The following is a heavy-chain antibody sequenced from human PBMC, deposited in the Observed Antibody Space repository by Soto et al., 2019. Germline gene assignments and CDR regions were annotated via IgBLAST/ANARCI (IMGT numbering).Heavy chain of an antibody. CDR3: ARDRLGYCSGGSCPALDAFDI. D-gene: IGHD2-15*01. J-gene: IGHJ3*02. CDR1: GYTFTSYA. Sequence: ASVKVSCKASGYTFTSYAMHWVRQAPGQRLEWMGWINAGNGNTKYSQKFQGRVTITRDTSASTAYMELSSLRSEDTAVYYCARDRLGYCSGGSCPALDAFDIWGQGTMVNVSS. CDR2: INAGNGNT. V-gene: IGHV1-3*01.